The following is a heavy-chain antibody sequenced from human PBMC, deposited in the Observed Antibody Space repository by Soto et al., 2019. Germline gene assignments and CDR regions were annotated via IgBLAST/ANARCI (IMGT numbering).Heavy chain of an antibody. CDR3: ASDSVYSVSYLDN. CDR1: GFTFSSYG. J-gene: IGHJ4*02. CDR2: IWYDGSNK. V-gene: IGHV3-33*01. D-gene: IGHD1-26*01. Sequence: QVQLVESGGGVVQPGRSLRLSCAASGFTFSSYGMHWVRQAPGKGLDWVALIWYDGSNKYYADSVKGRFTISRDNSKNTLDLQMNSLRAEDTAVYYCASDSVYSVSYLDNWGQGTLVTVSS.